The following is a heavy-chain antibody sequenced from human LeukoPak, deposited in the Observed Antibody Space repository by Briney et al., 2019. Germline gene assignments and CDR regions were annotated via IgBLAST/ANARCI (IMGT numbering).Heavy chain of an antibody. V-gene: IGHV1-2*02. CDR3: ATWTSFDY. Sequence: ASVTLSFTASGYTFTDYYLFWVRQAPGQGLEWMGWINPNSGGTNYAQKFQGRVTLTRDTSINTAYMELSSLRSDDTAVYYCATWTSFDYWGQGTRLTVSS. CDR2: INPNSGGT. CDR1: GYTFTDYY. D-gene: IGHD3/OR15-3a*01. J-gene: IGHJ4*02.